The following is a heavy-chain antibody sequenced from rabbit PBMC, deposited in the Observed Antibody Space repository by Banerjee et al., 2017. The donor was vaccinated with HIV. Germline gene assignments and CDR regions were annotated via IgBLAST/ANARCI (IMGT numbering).Heavy chain of an antibody. CDR3: ARDLSSSGWSDFAL. CDR1: GFDFSSYA. D-gene: IGHD4-1*01. V-gene: IGHV1S29*01. Sequence: QEQLKESGGGLVQPGGSLKLSCKASGFDFSSYAITWVRQAPGKGLEYIGYITYRGSAYYASWVNGRFTISRENTQNTLYLQLNGLTAADTATYFCARDLSSSGWSDFALWGPGTLVTVS. CDR2: ITYRGSA. J-gene: IGHJ4*01.